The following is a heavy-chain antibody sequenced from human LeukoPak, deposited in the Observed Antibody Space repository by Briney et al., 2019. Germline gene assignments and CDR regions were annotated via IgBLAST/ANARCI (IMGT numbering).Heavy chain of an antibody. CDR1: GFTFSSYG. J-gene: IGHJ4*02. CDR2: ISGSGGST. CDR3: ARVPARPEVRRQKGIYYDSSGYYPIDY. V-gene: IGHV3-23*01. Sequence: GGSLRLSCAASGFTFSSYGMSWVRQAPGKGLEWVSAISGSGGSTYYADSVKGRFTISRDNSKNTLYLQMNSLRAEDTAVYYCARVPARPEVRRQKGIYYDSSGYYPIDYWGRGTLVTVSS. D-gene: IGHD3-22*01.